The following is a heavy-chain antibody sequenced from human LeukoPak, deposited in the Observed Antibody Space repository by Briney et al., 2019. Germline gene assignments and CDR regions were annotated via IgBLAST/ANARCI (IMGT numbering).Heavy chain of an antibody. CDR3: ASAGLTYGSGSYFVY. V-gene: IGHV3-7*03. Sequence: PGGSLRLSCATSGFTFSSDYMSWVRQAPGKGLEWVANIKEDGGEQNYADSVKGRFTITRDNAKNSLYLQMNSLRAEDTALYYCASAGLTYGSGSYFVYWGQGTLVTVSS. CDR1: GFTFSSDY. J-gene: IGHJ4*02. CDR2: IKEDGGEQ. D-gene: IGHD3-10*01.